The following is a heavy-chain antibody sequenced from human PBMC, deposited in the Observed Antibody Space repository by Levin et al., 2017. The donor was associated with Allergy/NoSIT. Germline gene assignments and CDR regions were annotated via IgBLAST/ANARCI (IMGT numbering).Heavy chain of an antibody. J-gene: IGHJ4*02. CDR1: GGSFSGYY. CDR3: AREGRIRWYQLPGTPFDY. V-gene: IGHV4-34*01. CDR2: INHRGST. Sequence: SETLSLTCDVFGGSFSGYYWHWIRQPPGKGLEWIGEINHRGSTNYNPSLKSRVTISVDTSNKQFSLQLNSVTAADTAVYYCAREGRIRWYQLPGTPFDYWGQGTLVTVSS. D-gene: IGHD2-2*01.